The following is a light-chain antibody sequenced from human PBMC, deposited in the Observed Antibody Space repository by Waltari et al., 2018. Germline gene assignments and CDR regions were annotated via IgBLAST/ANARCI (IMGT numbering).Light chain of an antibody. CDR1: RTIYTY. V-gene: IGKV1-39*01. CDR3: QQSSTTPPT. Sequence: DVQMTQSPSSLSASVGDRVTITCRASRTIYTYLNWYQQKPGKAPTLLIHTASTLQTGVPSRFTGSGSGTGFTLTISGLQVEDIATYYCQQSSTTPPTFGQGTKIELK. CDR2: TAS. J-gene: IGKJ1*01.